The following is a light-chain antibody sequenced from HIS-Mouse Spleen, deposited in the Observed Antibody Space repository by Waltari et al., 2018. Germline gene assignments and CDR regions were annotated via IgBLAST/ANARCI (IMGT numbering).Light chain of an antibody. CDR1: SLRRSY. CDR3: NSRDSSGNHLV. V-gene: IGLV3-19*01. CDR2: GKN. J-gene: IGLJ3*02. Sequence: SSELTQDPAVSVALGQTVRITCQGDSLRRSYQSWYPQKPGQAPVLVIYGKNNRPSGIPDRFSGSSSGNTASLTITGAQAEDEADYYCNSRDSSGNHLVFGGGTKLTVL.